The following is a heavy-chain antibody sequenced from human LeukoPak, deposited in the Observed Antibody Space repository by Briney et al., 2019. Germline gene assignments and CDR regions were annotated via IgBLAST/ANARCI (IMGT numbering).Heavy chain of an antibody. CDR2: ISGSGGST. V-gene: IGHV3-23*01. CDR1: GFTFDDYA. Sequence: PGGSLRLSCAASGFTFDDYAMSWVRQAPGKGLEWVSAISGSGGSTYYADSVKGRFTISRDNSKNTLYLQMNSLRAEDTAVYYCATKVRFLEWLLPTEYNWFDPWGQGTLVTVSS. D-gene: IGHD3-3*01. J-gene: IGHJ5*02. CDR3: ATKVRFLEWLLPTEYNWFDP.